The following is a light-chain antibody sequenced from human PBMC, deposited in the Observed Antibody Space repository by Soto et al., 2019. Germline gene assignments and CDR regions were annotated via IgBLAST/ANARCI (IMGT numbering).Light chain of an antibody. CDR2: DAS. CDR3: QQRSNWPST. Sequence: EIVLTQSPATLSLSPGDRATLSCRASQSVNSYLAWYQQKPGQAPRLFIYDASNRATGIPARFSGSGSGTDFTLTISSLEPEDFAVYYCQQRSNWPSTFGGGTKVEIK. V-gene: IGKV3-11*01. CDR1: QSVNSY. J-gene: IGKJ4*01.